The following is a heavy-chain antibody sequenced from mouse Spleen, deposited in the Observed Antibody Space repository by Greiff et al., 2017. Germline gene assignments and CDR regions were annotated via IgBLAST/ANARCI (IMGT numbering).Heavy chain of an antibody. V-gene: IGHV5-6*01. CDR3: ARPYYYGSSPYAMDY. CDR2: ISSGGSYT. J-gene: IGHJ4*01. CDR1: GFTFSSYG. Sequence: EVMLVESGGDLVKPGGSLKLSCAASGFTFSSYGMSWVRQTPDKRLEWVATISSGGSYTYYPDSVKGRFTISRDNAKNTLYLQMSSLKSEDTAMYYCARPYYYGSSPYAMDYWGQGTSVTVSS. D-gene: IGHD1-1*01.